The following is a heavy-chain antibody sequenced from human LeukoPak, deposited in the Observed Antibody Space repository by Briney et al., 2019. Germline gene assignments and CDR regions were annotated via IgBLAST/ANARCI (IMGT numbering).Heavy chain of an antibody. CDR2: ISPTGSTT. CDR3: ARGPNSNWSGLDF. CDR1: GFSFSGHW. D-gene: IGHD6-6*01. V-gene: IGHV3-74*01. J-gene: IGHJ4*02. Sequence: GGSLRLSCTASGFSFSGHWMHWARQLPGKGLVWVSRISPTGSTTSYADSVRGRFTVSRDNAKNTLYLQVNNLRAEDTAVYYCARGPNSNWSGLDFWGQGTLLTVSS.